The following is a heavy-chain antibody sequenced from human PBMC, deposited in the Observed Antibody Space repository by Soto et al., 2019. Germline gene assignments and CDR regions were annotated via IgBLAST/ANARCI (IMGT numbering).Heavy chain of an antibody. CDR1: GFSFRSYW. CDR2: IKQDGNEK. V-gene: IGHV3-7*04. D-gene: IGHD2-15*01. CDR3: ARGSPGGFPFPKH. Sequence: GGSLRLSCAASGFSFRSYWMNWVRQAPGKGLEWMANIKQDGNEKHYVDSLKGRFTISRDNAKNSLYLQMDGLRAEDTAVYYCARGSPGGFPFPKHWGQGTLVTVSS. J-gene: IGHJ1*01.